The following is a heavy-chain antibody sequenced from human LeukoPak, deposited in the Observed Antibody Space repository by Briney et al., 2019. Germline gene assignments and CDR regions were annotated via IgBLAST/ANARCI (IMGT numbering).Heavy chain of an antibody. V-gene: IGHV3-23*01. D-gene: IGHD2-15*01. CDR2: ISGSGGST. CDR3: AIRSSWRY. CDR1: GFTFSSYA. J-gene: IGHJ4*02. Sequence: GGSLRLSCAASGFTFSSYAMNWVRQAPGKGLEWVSAISGSGGSTYYADSVKGRFTISRDNSKNTLFLQMNSLRAEDTAVNYCAIRSSWRYWGQGTVVTVSS.